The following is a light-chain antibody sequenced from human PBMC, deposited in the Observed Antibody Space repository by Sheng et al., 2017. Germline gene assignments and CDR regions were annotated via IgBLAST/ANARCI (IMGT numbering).Light chain of an antibody. J-gene: IGKJ1*01. V-gene: IGKV1-39*01. CDR3: QHYYSWPRT. CDR2: GAS. Sequence: DIQMTQSPSSLSASLGDTVTITCQTNQGISNKLNWYQQRPGKAPRMLIYGASRLQSGVPSRFSGSGSETEFTLTISSLQPEDFATYYCQHYYSWPRTFGQGTKVEIK. CDR1: QGISNK.